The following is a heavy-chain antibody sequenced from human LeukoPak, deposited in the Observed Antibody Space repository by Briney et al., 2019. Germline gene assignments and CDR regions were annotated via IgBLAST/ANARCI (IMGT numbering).Heavy chain of an antibody. V-gene: IGHV3-33*01. CDR2: IWYDGSNK. CDR1: GFTFSSYG. J-gene: IGHJ1*01. D-gene: IGHD3-22*01. Sequence: GRSLRLSCAASGFTFSSYGMHWVRQAPGKGLEWVAVIWYDGSNKYYADSVKGRLTISRDNSKNTLYLQMNSLRAEDTAVYYCARDYYDSSGYYSEYFQHWGQGTLVTVSS. CDR3: ARDYYDSSGYYSEYFQH.